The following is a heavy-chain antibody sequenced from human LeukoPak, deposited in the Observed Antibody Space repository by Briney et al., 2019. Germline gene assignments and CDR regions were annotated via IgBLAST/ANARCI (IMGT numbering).Heavy chain of an antibody. CDR3: AKAYCGSTVCYGGGKIDY. CDR2: IRYDGSNK. V-gene: IGHV3-30*02. D-gene: IGHD2-2*01. CDR1: GFTFNNYG. Sequence: GGSLRLSCGASGFTFNNYGMHWVRQAPGKGPEWVAFIRYDGSNKYYADSMKGRFTISRDDSKNTLYPQMNSLRAEDTAVYYCAKAYCGSTVCYGGGKIDYWGQGTLVTVSS. J-gene: IGHJ4*02.